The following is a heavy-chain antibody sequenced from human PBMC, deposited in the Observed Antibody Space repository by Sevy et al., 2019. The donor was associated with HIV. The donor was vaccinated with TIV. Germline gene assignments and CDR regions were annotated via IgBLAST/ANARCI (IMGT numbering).Heavy chain of an antibody. CDR1: GYTFTSYG. V-gene: IGHV1-18*01. Sequence: ALVKVSCKASGYTFTSYGISWVLQAPGQGLEWMGWISAYNGNTNYAQKLQGRVTMTTDTSTSTAYMELRSLRSDDTAVYYCARDPGYSSGWYARWTPGHFDYWGQGTLVTVSS. CDR2: ISAYNGNT. J-gene: IGHJ4*02. CDR3: ARDPGYSSGWYARWTPGHFDY. D-gene: IGHD6-19*01.